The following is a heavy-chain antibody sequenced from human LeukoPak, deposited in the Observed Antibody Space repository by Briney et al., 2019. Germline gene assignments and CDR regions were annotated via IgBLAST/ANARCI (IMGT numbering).Heavy chain of an antibody. CDR2: ISGSGGTT. CDR1: GISFSRYS. CDR3: AAGSSGTYYNVGGTFDY. V-gene: IGHV3-23*01. D-gene: IGHD3-10*01. J-gene: IGHJ4*02. Sequence: GGSLRLSCAGSGISFSRYSMSWVRQAPGKGLECVSGISGSGGTTYYSDSVRGRFTISRDNPKNTLFLEMNSLGADDTAVYYCAAGSSGTYYNVGGTFDYWGQGALVTVSS.